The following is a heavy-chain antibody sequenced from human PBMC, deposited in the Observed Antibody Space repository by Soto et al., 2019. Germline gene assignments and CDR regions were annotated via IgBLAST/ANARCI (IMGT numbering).Heavy chain of an antibody. V-gene: IGHV3-23*04. D-gene: IGHD6-13*01. Sequence: EVKLVESGGGSVQPGGSLRLSCAASGFRFSSYAIRSVRQAPGKGLEWVSGISGSGENTYHADSVTGRFTISRDTSKHTVNLQMNRLRDDDTAVYYCAKGVFSRDYYYHGMDVWGQGTTVTVSS. J-gene: IGHJ6*02. CDR3: AKGVFSRDYYYHGMDV. CDR2: ISGSGENT. CDR1: GFRFSSYA.